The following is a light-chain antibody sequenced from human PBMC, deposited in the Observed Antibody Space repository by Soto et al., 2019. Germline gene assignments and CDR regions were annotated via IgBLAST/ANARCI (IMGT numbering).Light chain of an antibody. Sequence: EIAMTQSPATLSVSPGERATLSCRASQSVSSNLAWYQQKPGQAPRLLIYGASTRATGIPARFSGSGSGTDFTLTISSLEPEDFAVYYCQQRSNWRGTFGQGTKVDIK. J-gene: IGKJ1*01. CDR1: QSVSSN. CDR3: QQRSNWRGT. V-gene: IGKV3-15*01. CDR2: GAS.